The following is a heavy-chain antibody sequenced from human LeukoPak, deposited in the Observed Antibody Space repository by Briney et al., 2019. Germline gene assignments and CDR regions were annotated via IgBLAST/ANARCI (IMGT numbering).Heavy chain of an antibody. D-gene: IGHD3-22*01. CDR1: GFTFSSYW. CDR2: INSDGSST. CDR3: ARAGYDSSGYFWGFDY. Sequence: GALRLSCAASGFTFSSYWMHWVRQAPGKGLVWVSRINSDGSSTSYADSVKGRFTISRDNAKNTLYLQMNSLRAEDTAVYYCARAGYDSSGYFWGFDYWGQGTLVTVSS. V-gene: IGHV3-74*01. J-gene: IGHJ4*02.